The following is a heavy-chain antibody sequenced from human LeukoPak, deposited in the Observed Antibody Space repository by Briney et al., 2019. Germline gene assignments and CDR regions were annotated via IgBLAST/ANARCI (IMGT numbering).Heavy chain of an antibody. CDR2: ISYDGSNK. D-gene: IGHD3-3*01. CDR3: ARDRTITIFGVDYYYGMDV. V-gene: IGHV3-30-3*01. Sequence: GRSLRLSCAASGFTFSSYAMHWVRQAPGKGLEWVAVISYDGSNKYYADSVKGRFTISRDNSKNTLYLQMNSLRAADTAVYYCARDRTITIFGVDYYYGMDVWGQGTTVTVSS. J-gene: IGHJ6*02. CDR1: GFTFSSYA.